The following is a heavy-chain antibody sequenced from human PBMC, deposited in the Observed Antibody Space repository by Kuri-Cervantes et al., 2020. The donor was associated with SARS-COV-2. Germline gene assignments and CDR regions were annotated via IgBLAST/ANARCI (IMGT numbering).Heavy chain of an antibody. CDR2: IYYSGST. CDR1: GGSISSSSYY. V-gene: IGHV4-39*01. CDR3: ARPVNDFWSGYAVSLSTNYFDY. J-gene: IGHJ4*02. D-gene: IGHD3-3*01. Sequence: SETLSLSCTVSGGSISSSSYYWGWIRQPPGKGLEWIGSIYYSGSTYYNPSLKSRVTISVDTSKNQFSLKLSSVTAADTAVYYCARPVNDFWSGYAVSLSTNYFDYWGQGTLVTVSS.